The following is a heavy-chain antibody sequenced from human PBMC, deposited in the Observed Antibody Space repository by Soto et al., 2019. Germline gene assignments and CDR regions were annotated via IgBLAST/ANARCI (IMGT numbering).Heavy chain of an antibody. Sequence: EVQLLESGGGVVQPGGSLRLSCVASGFNFKKFAMRWVRQAPGEGLECVSGISCCGGSTSYADSVKGRFSIARDDSTNTLSLQMNNLRVEDTAQYYCAKADGEQWLLPHLDKWGQGTLVTVS. CDR2: ISCCGGST. CDR1: GFNFKKFA. CDR3: AKADGEQWLLPHLDK. D-gene: IGHD6-19*01. V-gene: IGHV3-23*01. J-gene: IGHJ4*02.